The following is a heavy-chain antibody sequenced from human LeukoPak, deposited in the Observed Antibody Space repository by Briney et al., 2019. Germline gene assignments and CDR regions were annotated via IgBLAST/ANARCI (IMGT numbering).Heavy chain of an antibody. V-gene: IGHV3-48*03. Sequence: GGSLRLSCIGSGLTFGGFELNWVRQAPGKGLEWVAYIRHDGSPKTYADSMRGRFTISRDDAENSVYLQMDSLRVEDTATYYCARRFRDWGRGILVTVSS. CDR2: IRHDGSPK. J-gene: IGHJ4*02. CDR1: GLTFGGFE. CDR3: ARRFRD.